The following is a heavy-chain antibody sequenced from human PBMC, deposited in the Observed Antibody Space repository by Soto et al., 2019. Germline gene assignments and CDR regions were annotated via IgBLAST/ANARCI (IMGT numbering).Heavy chain of an antibody. D-gene: IGHD2-2*01. V-gene: IGHV4-34*01. CDR2: INHSGST. CDR1: GGSFSGYY. J-gene: IGHJ5*02. CDR3: ARGRFRVVPAAESLLGGPWFDP. Sequence: PSETLSLTCAVYGGSFSGYYWSWIRQPPGKGLEWIGEINHSGSTNYNPSLQSRVTISVDTSKNQFSLKLSSVTAPDTAVYSCARGRFRVVPAAESLLGGPWFDPWGQGTLVTVSS.